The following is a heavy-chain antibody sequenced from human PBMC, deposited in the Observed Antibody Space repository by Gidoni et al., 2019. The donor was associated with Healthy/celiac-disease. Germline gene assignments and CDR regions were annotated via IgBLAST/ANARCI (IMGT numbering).Heavy chain of an antibody. CDR2: ISGSGGST. J-gene: IGHJ4*02. CDR1: GFTFSSYA. D-gene: IGHD3-22*01. CDR3: AKGKGYDSSGKGALDY. Sequence: EVQLLESGGGLVQPGGSLRLSCAASGFTFSSYAMSWVRHAPGKGLEWVSAISGSGGSTYYADSVKGRFTISRDNSKNTLYLQMNSLRAEDTAVYYCAKGKGYDSSGKGALDYWGQGTLVTVSS. V-gene: IGHV3-23*01.